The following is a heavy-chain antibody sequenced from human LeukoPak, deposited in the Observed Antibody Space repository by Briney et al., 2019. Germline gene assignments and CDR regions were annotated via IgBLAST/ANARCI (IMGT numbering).Heavy chain of an antibody. D-gene: IGHD6-13*01. CDR3: AREAGSSSWSYYYYYYMDV. Sequence: GGSLRLSCAASGFTFSDYYMSWIRQAPGKGLEWVSYISSSSSTIYYADSVKGRFTISRDNAKNSLYLQMNSLRAEDTAVYYCAREAGSSSWSYYYYYYMDVWGKGTTVTVSS. CDR1: GFTFSDYY. V-gene: IGHV3-11*04. J-gene: IGHJ6*03. CDR2: ISSSSSTI.